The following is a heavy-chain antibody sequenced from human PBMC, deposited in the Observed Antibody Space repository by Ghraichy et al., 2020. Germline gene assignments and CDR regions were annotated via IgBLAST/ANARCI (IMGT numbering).Heavy chain of an antibody. D-gene: IGHD2-2*01. Sequence: GGSLRLSCAASGFTFSSYGMHWVRQAPGKGLEWVAVISYDGSNKYYADSVKGRFTISRDNSKNTLYLQMNSLRAEDTAVYYCVKDKRQGYCSSTSCYGNYWGRFDPWGQGTLVTVSS. CDR3: VKDKRQGYCSSTSCYGNYWGRFDP. CDR1: GFTFSSYG. J-gene: IGHJ5*02. CDR2: ISYDGSNK. V-gene: IGHV3-30*18.